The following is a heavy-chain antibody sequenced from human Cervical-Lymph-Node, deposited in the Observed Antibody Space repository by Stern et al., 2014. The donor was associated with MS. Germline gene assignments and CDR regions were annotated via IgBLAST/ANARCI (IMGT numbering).Heavy chain of an antibody. D-gene: IGHD1-26*01. V-gene: IGHV4-4*02. J-gene: IGHJ4*02. CDR3: ARVPISGTFYTQAPDN. CDR2: IHHSGST. CDR1: GDSISSNNW. Sequence: QVQLQESGPGLVKSSGTLSLTCAVSGDSISSNNWWSWVRQPPGKGLEWIGEIHHSGSTSYNPSLKSRVTISLDKSKNQFSLRLASVSAADTAMYFRARVPISGTFYTQAPDNWGQGTLVTVPS.